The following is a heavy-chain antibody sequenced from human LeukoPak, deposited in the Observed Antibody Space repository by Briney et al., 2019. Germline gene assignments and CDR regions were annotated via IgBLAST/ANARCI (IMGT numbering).Heavy chain of an antibody. V-gene: IGHV4-34*01. CDR3: ARGDPSYCGGDCSVY. CDR1: GGSFSGYY. Sequence: PSETLSLTCAVYGGSFSGYYWSWIRQPPGKGLEWIGEINHSGSTNYNPSLKSRVTISVDTSKNQFSLKLSSVTAADTAVYYCARGDPSYCGGDCSVYWGQGTLVTVSS. CDR2: INHSGST. D-gene: IGHD2-21*02. J-gene: IGHJ4*02.